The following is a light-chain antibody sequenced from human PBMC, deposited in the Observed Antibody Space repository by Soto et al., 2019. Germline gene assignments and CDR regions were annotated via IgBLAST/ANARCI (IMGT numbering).Light chain of an antibody. CDR2: QVS. V-gene: IGKV2-30*01. CDR1: QSLAYVDGNTY. J-gene: IGKJ2*01. Sequence: DVVMTQSPLSLPVTLGQPASISCRSSQSLAYVDGNTYLNWFQQRPGQSPRRLIYQVSNRDSGVPDRFRGSGSGTDFTLKISRVGADDVGVYYCVQGTHWPPYTFGQGTKLEIK. CDR3: VQGTHWPPYT.